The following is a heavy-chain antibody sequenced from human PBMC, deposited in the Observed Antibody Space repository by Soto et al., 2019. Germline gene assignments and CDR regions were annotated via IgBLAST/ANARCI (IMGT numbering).Heavy chain of an antibody. J-gene: IGHJ4*02. CDR2: ISGSGGST. CDR3: AKAPYYDILTGYFDFFDY. Sequence: GGSLRLSCAASGFTFRSYAMSWVRQAPGKGLEWVSAISGSGGSTYYADSVKGRFTISRDNSKNTLYLQMNSLRAEDAAVYYSAKAPYYDILTGYFDFFDYWGQGTLVTVSS. V-gene: IGHV3-23*01. D-gene: IGHD3-9*01. CDR1: GFTFRSYA.